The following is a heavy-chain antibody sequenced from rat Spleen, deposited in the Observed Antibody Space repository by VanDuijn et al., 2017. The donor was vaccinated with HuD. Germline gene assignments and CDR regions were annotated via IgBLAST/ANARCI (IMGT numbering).Heavy chain of an antibody. D-gene: IGHD1-1*01. CDR2: ISYDGGST. Sequence: EVQLVESGGGLVQPGRSLKLSCAASGFTFSDYNMAWVRQSPKKGLEWVAYISYDGGSTYYRDSVKGRFTLSRDNAQNTLYLQMDSLRSEDTATYYCARRIYYYPRVYYFDYWGQGVMVTVSS. J-gene: IGHJ2*01. V-gene: IGHV5-7*01. CDR1: GFTFSDYN. CDR3: ARRIYYYPRVYYFDY.